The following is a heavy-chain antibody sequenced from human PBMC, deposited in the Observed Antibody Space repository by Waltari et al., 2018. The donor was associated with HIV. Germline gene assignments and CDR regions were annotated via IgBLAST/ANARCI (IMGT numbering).Heavy chain of an antibody. CDR2: ISFDGSNK. CDR3: VRDRSLKT. D-gene: IGHD3-16*02. V-gene: IGHV3-30-3*01. CDR1: GFTFSKYA. J-gene: IGHJ5*02. Sequence: QVQLVESGGGVVQPGRSLRLFCAASGFTFSKYAMHWVRQAPGKGLEWVAVISFDGSNKYYADSGKGRLTISRDNSKNTLHLQMNSLRAEDTAVYYCVRDRSLKTWGQGTLVTVSS.